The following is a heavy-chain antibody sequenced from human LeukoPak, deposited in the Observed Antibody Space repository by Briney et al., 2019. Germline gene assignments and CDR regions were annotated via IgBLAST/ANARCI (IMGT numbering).Heavy chain of an antibody. V-gene: IGHV4-30-4*01. D-gene: IGHD3-22*01. CDR3: ARRYYDSSGYYPFDY. Sequence: SETLSLTCTVSGGSISSGDYYWSWIRQPPGKGLEWIGYIYYSGSTYYNPSLKSRVTISVDTSKNQFSLKLSSVTAADTAVYYCARRYYDSSGYYPFDYWGQGTLVTVSS. CDR1: GGSISSGDYY. J-gene: IGHJ4*02. CDR2: IYYSGST.